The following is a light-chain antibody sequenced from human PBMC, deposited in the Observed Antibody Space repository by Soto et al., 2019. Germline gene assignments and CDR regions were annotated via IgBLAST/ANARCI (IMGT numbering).Light chain of an antibody. V-gene: IGKV1-6*01. CDR3: LQDFSYPRT. Sequence: AIQMSQSPSSLSASVGDRVTITCRARQGIKNDLGWYQQKPGKAPQILIYGASTLYSGVPSRFSGSGSGIEFTLTISSLQPEDFATYYCLQDFSYPRTFGPGTKVDIK. CDR1: QGIKND. CDR2: GAS. J-gene: IGKJ3*01.